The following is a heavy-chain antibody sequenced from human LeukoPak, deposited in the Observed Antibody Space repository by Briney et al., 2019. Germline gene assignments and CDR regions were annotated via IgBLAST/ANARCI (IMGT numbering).Heavy chain of an antibody. V-gene: IGHV3-48*03. CDR1: GFTFSSYE. D-gene: IGHD2-21*02. CDR3: EREVASCGGDCLAP. Sequence: PGGSLRLSCAASGFTFSSYEFTWVRQAPGKGLEWVSYISSSGTMIYYADSVKGRFTISRDNSKNSLYLQMNNLRAEDTAVYYCEREVASCGGDCLAPWGQGTLVTVSS. CDR2: ISSSGTMI. J-gene: IGHJ5*02.